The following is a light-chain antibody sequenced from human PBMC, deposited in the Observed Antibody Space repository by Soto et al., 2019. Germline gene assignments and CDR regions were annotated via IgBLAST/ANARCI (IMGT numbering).Light chain of an antibody. CDR1: QDISNY. V-gene: IGKV1-33*01. CDR3: QQLNSYPIT. J-gene: IGKJ5*01. CDR2: DAS. Sequence: DIQMTQSTSSLSASVGDIVTITCHASQDISNYLNLYQQKPGKAPKLLIYDASNLETGVPSRFSGSGSGTDFTFTISSLQPEDIATYYCQQLNSYPITLGQGTRLEI.